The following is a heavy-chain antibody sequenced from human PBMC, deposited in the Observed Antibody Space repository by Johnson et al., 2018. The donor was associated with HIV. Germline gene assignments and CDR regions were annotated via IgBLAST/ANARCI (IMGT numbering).Heavy chain of an antibody. CDR3: AKDLRRGSGSYSDAFDI. V-gene: IGHV3-53*01. Sequence: VQLVESGGGLIQPGESLRLSCAASGFTVNNNYMHWVRQTPGKGLEWVSVIYSGGSTYYADSVKGRFTISRDNAKNTLYLQMNSLRAEDTAVYYCAKDLRRGSGSYSDAFDIWGQGTMVTVAS. CDR2: IYSGGST. J-gene: IGHJ3*02. D-gene: IGHD1-26*01. CDR1: GFTVNNNY.